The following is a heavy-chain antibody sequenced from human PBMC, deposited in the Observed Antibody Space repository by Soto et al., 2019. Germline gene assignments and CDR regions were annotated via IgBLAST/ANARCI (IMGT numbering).Heavy chain of an antibody. CDR2: IYPGDSDT. V-gene: IGHV5-51*01. Sequence: PGESLKISCKGSGYSFTSYWIGWVRQMPGKGLEWMGIIYPGDSDTRYSPSFQGQVTISADKSISTAHLQWSSLKASDTAMYYCARHEGYYGSPAAGLFDYWGQGTLVTVSS. CDR3: ARHEGYYGSPAAGLFDY. CDR1: GYSFTSYW. D-gene: IGHD3-10*01. J-gene: IGHJ4*02.